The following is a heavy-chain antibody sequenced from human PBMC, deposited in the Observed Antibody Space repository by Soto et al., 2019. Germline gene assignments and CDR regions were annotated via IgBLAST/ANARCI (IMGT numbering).Heavy chain of an antibody. CDR3: ARVERGTATTVVDAFDI. Sequence: QVQLQQWGAGLLKPSETLSLTCAVYGGFVSSGSYYWSWIRQPPGKGLEWIGEMSHSGGTHFNPSLTSRVTISVDTSKNQFCLKMTSVTAADTALYYCARVERGTATTVVDAFDIWGPGTMVTVSS. CDR2: MSHSGGT. CDR1: GGFVSSGSYY. V-gene: IGHV4-34*01. D-gene: IGHD1-1*01. J-gene: IGHJ3*02.